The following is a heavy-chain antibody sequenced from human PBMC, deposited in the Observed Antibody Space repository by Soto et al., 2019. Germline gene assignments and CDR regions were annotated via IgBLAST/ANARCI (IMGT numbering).Heavy chain of an antibody. CDR2: IYYSGST. CDR1: GGSISSGDYY. D-gene: IGHD3-22*01. J-gene: IGHJ4*02. Sequence: QVQLQESGPGLVKPSQTLSLTCTVSGGSISSGDYYWSWIRQPPGKGLEWIGYIYYSGSTYYNPSLKSRVTISVDPAKNQFSLKLSSVTAADKGVYFRARGITNIVVGPDYFDYWGQGTLVTVSS. V-gene: IGHV4-30-4*01. CDR3: ARGITNIVVGPDYFDY.